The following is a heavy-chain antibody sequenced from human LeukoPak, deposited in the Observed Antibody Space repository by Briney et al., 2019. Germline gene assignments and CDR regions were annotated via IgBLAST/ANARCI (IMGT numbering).Heavy chain of an antibody. J-gene: IGHJ4*02. D-gene: IGHD2-15*01. CDR3: ASKGGN. CDR2: ITYSSSYT. CDR1: GFTFSSYC. V-gene: IGHV3-21*04. Sequence: GGSLRLSCAASGFTFSSYCMNWVRQAPGKGLEWVSSITYSSSYTYYADSVKGRFTISRDNTRNSLYLQMTSLRADDTAVYYCASKGGNWGQGTLVTVSS.